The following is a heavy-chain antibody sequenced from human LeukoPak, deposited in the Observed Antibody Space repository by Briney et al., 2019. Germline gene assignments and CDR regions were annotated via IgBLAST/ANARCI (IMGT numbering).Heavy chain of an antibody. CDR1: GGSFSGYY. D-gene: IGHD2-2*02. CDR3: ARPHTDAFDI. Sequence: PSETLSLTCAVYGGSFSGYYWSWIRQPPGKGLEWIGEINHSGSTNYNPSLKSRVTISVDTSKNQFSLKLSSVTAADTAVYYCARPHTDAFDIWGQGTMVTVSS. J-gene: IGHJ3*02. V-gene: IGHV4-34*01. CDR2: INHSGST.